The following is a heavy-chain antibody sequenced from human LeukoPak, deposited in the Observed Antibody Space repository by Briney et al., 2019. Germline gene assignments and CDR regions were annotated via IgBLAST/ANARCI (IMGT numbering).Heavy chain of an antibody. J-gene: IGHJ4*02. V-gene: IGHV1-2*06. Sequence: ASVTVSCTASGYTFTGYYMHWVRQAPGQGLEWMGRINPNSGGTNYAQKFQSRVTMTRDTSISTAYMELSRLRSDDTAVYYCASTSSGYYFFDYWGQGTLVTVSS. CDR1: GYTFTGYY. CDR3: ASTSSGYYFFDY. CDR2: INPNSGGT. D-gene: IGHD3-22*01.